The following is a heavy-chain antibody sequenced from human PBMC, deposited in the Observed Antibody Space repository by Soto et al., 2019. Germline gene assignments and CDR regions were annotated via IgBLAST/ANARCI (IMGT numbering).Heavy chain of an antibody. CDR2: IYYSGST. J-gene: IGHJ3*02. Sequence: QVQLQESGPGLVKPSQTLSLTCTVSGGSISSGDYYWSWIRQPPGKGLEWIGYIYYSGSTYYNPSLKRRVTITVDPSKNQSSLKLSSVTAADTAVYYCARGEVDDAFDIWGQGTMVTVSS. CDR1: GGSISSGDYY. D-gene: IGHD2-2*01. V-gene: IGHV4-30-4*08. CDR3: ARGEVDDAFDI.